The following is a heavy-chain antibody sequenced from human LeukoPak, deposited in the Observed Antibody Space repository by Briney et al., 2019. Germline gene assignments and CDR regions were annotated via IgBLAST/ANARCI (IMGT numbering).Heavy chain of an antibody. D-gene: IGHD1-26*01. J-gene: IGHJ4*02. Sequence: GGSLRLSCTASGFTFSSYGMHWVRQAPEKGLEWVSFISTNSGAIYYADSVKGRFTISRDNAKNPLYLQMNSLRAEDTAVYYCARDWSWSFDYWGQGALVTVSS. V-gene: IGHV3-48*01. CDR1: GFTFSSYG. CDR3: ARDWSWSFDY. CDR2: ISTNSGAI.